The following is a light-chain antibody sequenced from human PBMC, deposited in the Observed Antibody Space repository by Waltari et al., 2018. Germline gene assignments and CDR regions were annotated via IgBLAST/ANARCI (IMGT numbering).Light chain of an antibody. CDR2: AFS. CDR1: SSDVGVHKR. CDR3: SSYAGSSKGV. J-gene: IGLJ2*01. V-gene: IGLV2-23*02. Sequence: QSALTQPASVSGSHGQSITIPCTGTSSDVGVHKRAAWYQQHPGKAPKLMIYAFSKRPSGVSDRFSGSKSGDMASLTISGLQPEDEAEYFCSSYAGSSKGVFGGGTKVTVL.